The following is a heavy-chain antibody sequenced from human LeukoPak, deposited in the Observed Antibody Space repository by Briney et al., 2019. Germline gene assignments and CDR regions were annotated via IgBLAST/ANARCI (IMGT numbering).Heavy chain of an antibody. CDR2: INHSGST. CDR1: GFTVSSNY. Sequence: GSLRLSCAASGFTVSSNYMSWVRQPPGKGLEWIGEINHSGSTNYNPSLKSRVTISVDTSKNQFSLKLSSVAAADTAVYYCARAAYNCSSTSCTPALYYFDCWGQGTLVTVSS. CDR3: ARAAYNCSSTSCTPALYYFDC. V-gene: IGHV4-34*01. J-gene: IGHJ4*02. D-gene: IGHD2-2*01.